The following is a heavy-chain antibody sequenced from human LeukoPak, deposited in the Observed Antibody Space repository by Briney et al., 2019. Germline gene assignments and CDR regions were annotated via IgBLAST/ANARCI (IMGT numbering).Heavy chain of an antibody. CDR2: ISSNGDST. J-gene: IGHJ4*02. CDR1: GFTFGSYA. CDR3: ARVDYGSGCDS. Sequence: GSLRLSCAASGFTFGSYAMHWVRQAPGKGLEFVSAISSNGDSTYYANSVKGRFTISRDISKNTLYLQMGSLRPEDMAVYYCARVDYGSGCDSWGQGTLVTVSS. V-gene: IGHV3-64*01. D-gene: IGHD6-19*01.